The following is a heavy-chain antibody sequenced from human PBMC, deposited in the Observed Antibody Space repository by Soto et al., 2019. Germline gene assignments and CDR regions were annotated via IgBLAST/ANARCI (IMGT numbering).Heavy chain of an antibody. CDR3: ARLEGLATISYYFDF. Sequence: SETLSLTCTVTGGSISTYYWSWIRQPPGKGLEWIGHIYYTGNTNYNPSLKSRVTISVDTSTNRFSLRLRSVSAADTAVYYCARLEGLATISYYFDFWGPGALVTVSS. V-gene: IGHV4-59*13. J-gene: IGHJ4*02. CDR1: GGSISTYY. CDR2: IYYTGNT. D-gene: IGHD3-9*01.